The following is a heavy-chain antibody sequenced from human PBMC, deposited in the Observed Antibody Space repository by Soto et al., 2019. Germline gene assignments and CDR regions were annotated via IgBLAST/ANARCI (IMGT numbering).Heavy chain of an antibody. CDR2: ISGSGGST. V-gene: IGHV3-23*01. Sequence: GSLRLSCAASGFTFSSYAMSWVRQAPGKGLEWVSAISGSGGSTYYAGSVKGRFTISRDNSKNTLYLQMNSLRAEDTAVYYCAKDLTNYYDSSGLSGMDVWGQVTTVTVS. CDR1: GFTFSSYA. CDR3: AKDLTNYYDSSGLSGMDV. J-gene: IGHJ6*02. D-gene: IGHD3-22*01.